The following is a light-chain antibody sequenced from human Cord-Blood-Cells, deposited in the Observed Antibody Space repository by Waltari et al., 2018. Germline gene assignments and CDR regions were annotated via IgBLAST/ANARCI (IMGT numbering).Light chain of an antibody. CDR2: DAS. CDR3: QQYDNLPLT. CDR1: QDISNY. V-gene: IGKV1-33*01. J-gene: IGKJ4*01. Sequence: DIQMTQSPYSLSASVGDRVTITCQASQDISNYLNWYQQKPGKAPKLLIYDASNLETGVPSRFSGSGSGTDFTFTISSLQPEDIATYYCQQYDNLPLTFGGGTKVEI.